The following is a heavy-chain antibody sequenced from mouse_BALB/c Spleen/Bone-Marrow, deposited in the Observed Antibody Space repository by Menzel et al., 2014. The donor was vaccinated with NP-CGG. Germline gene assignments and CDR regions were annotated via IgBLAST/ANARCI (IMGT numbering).Heavy chain of an antibody. D-gene: IGHD2-1*01. Sequence: EVQGVESGGGLVQPGGSLKLSCAASGFTFSSYGMSWVRQTPDKRLELVATINSNGGSTYYPDSVKGRFTISRDKAKNTLYLQMSSLKSEDTAMYYCARRVYYPYYFDYWGQGTTLTVSS. CDR3: ARRVYYPYYFDY. V-gene: IGHV5-6-3*01. CDR2: INSNGGST. J-gene: IGHJ2*01. CDR1: GFTFSSYG.